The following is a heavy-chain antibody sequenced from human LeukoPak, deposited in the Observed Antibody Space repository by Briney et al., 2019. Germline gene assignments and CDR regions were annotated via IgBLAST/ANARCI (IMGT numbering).Heavy chain of an antibody. CDR2: IWYDGSKK. V-gene: IGHV3-33*01. J-gene: IGHJ6*02. Sequence: GGSLRLSCAASGFTFSSYGMHWVRQAPGKGLEWVAVIWYDGSKKYYADSVKGRFTISRDNSKNTLYLQMNSLRAEDTAVYYCARKGSPYYYGMDVWGQGTTVTVSS. CDR3: ARKGSPYYYGMDV. CDR1: GFTFSSYG.